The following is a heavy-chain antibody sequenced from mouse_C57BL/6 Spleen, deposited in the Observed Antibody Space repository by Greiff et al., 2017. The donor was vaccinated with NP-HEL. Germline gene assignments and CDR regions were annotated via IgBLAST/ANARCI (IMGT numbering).Heavy chain of an antibody. J-gene: IGHJ3*01. CDR2: ILPGSGST. D-gene: IGHD2-4*01. CDR1: GYTFTGYW. Sequence: QVQLQQSGAELMKPGASVKLSCKATGYTFTGYWIEWVKQRPGHGLEWIGEILPGSGSTNYNEKFKGKATFTADTSSNTAYMQLSSLTTEDSAIYYCARRARYYDYDGFAYWGQGTLVTVSA. V-gene: IGHV1-9*01. CDR3: ARRARYYDYDGFAY.